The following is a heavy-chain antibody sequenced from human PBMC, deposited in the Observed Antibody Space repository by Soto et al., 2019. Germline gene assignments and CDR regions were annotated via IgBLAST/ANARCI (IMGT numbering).Heavy chain of an antibody. Sequence: QVQLVQSGAEVKKPGASVKVSCKASGYTFTSYAMHWVRQAPGQRLEWMGWINAGNGNTKYSQKFQGRVTITRDTSASTAYMELSSLRSEDTAVYYCASSGPAAIFYYYSGMDVWGQGTTVTVSS. CDR1: GYTFTSYA. CDR2: INAGNGNT. CDR3: ASSGPAAIFYYYSGMDV. V-gene: IGHV1-3*01. D-gene: IGHD2-2*01. J-gene: IGHJ6*02.